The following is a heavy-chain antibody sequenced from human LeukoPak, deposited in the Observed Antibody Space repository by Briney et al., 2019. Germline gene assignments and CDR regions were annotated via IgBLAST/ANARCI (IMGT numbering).Heavy chain of an antibody. CDR2: IYTSGST. V-gene: IGHV4-59*10. CDR3: ARGDYPGIDAFDI. J-gene: IGHJ3*02. Sequence: SETLSLTCAVYGGSFSGYYWSWIRQPAGKGLEWIGRIYTSGSTNYNPSLKSRVTMSVDTSKNQFSLKLSSVTAADTAVYYCARGDYPGIDAFDIWGQGTMVTVSS. D-gene: IGHD4-17*01. CDR1: GGSFSGYY.